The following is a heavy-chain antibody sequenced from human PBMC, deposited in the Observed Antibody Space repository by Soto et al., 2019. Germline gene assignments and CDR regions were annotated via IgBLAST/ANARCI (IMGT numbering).Heavy chain of an antibody. V-gene: IGHV3-64*01. D-gene: IGHD2-8*01. CDR2: ISSNGGST. Sequence: PGGSLRLSCAASGFTFSSYAMHWVRQAPGKGLEYVSAISSNGGSTYYANSVKGRFTISRDNSKNTLYLQMGSLRAEDMAVYYCARMSPRVGYCTNGVCYSGAFDIWGQGTMVTVSS. J-gene: IGHJ3*02. CDR3: ARMSPRVGYCTNGVCYSGAFDI. CDR1: GFTFSSYA.